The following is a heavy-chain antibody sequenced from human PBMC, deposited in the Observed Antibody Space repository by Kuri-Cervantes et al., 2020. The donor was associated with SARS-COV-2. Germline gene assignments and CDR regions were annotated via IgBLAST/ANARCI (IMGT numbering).Heavy chain of an antibody. CDR3: ARDPAWTGDGP. CDR2: INLNTDGT. J-gene: IGHJ5*02. V-gene: IGHV1-2*02. D-gene: IGHD3/OR15-3a*01. Sequence: ASVKVSCKASGYTFTTSDINWVRQATGQGLEWMGWINLNTDGTHYAQNFQGRVTMTRDTSISTAYMELSRLRSDDTAVYYCARDPAWTGDGPWGQGTRVTVSS. CDR1: GYTFTTSD.